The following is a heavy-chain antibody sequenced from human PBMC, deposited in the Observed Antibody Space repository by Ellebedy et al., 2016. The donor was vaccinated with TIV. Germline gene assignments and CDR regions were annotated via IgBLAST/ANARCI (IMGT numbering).Heavy chain of an antibody. V-gene: IGHV3-23*01. D-gene: IGHD3-10*01. CDR3: AKGYYGSGSYPYFDY. CDR1: GFTFSSYA. CDR2: ISGSGGST. J-gene: IGHJ4*02. Sequence: PGGSLRLSCAASGFTFSSYAMSWVRQAPGKGLEWVSAISGSGGSTYYADSVKGRFTISRDNSKNTLYLQMNSLRAEDTAVYYCAKGYYGSGSYPYFDYWGQGTLVTVSS.